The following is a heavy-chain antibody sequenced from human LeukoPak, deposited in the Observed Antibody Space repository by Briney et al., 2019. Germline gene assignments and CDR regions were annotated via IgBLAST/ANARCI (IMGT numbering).Heavy chain of an antibody. V-gene: IGHV4-59*08. D-gene: IGHD5-18*01. CDR1: GGSISNYY. CDR2: ISYSGST. J-gene: IGHJ4*02. Sequence: KSSETLSLTCTVSGGSISNYYWSWIRQPPGKGLEWIGYISYSGSTNYNPSLKSRVTMSVDTSKNQFSLKLSSVTAADTAVYYCARPRLAGYSYGPFDSWGQGTLVTVSS. CDR3: ARPRLAGYSYGPFDS.